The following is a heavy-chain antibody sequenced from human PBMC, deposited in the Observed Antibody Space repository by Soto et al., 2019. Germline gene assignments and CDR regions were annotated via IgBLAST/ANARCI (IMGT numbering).Heavy chain of an antibody. CDR3: ASGPESSGVDAFDI. CDR1: GYTFSNYW. J-gene: IGHJ3*02. D-gene: IGHD3-22*01. CDR2: IDPSDSYT. V-gene: IGHV5-10-1*01. Sequence: PGESLKISCKGSGYTFSNYWITWVRQMPGKGLEWLGTIDPSDSYTKYGTSFQGHVSISADKSINTAHLRWSSLKASDTATYYCASGPESSGVDAFDIWGQGTMVTVSS.